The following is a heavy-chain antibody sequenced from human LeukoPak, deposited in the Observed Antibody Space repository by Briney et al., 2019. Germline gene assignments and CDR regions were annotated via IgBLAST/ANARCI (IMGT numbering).Heavy chain of an antibody. CDR1: GGSISSYY. Sequence: SETLSLTCTVSGGSISSYYWSWIRQPPGKGLEWIGYIYYSGSTNYNPSLKSRVTISVDTSKNQFSLKLSSVTAADTAVYYCARGPDYDDYYYYYGMDVWGQGTTVTVSS. CDR2: IYYSGST. V-gene: IGHV4-59*01. J-gene: IGHJ6*02. CDR3: ARGPDYDDYYYYYGMDV. D-gene: IGHD3-22*01.